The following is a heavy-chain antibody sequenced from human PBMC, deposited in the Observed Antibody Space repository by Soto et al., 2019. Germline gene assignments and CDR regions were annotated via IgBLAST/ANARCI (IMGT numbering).Heavy chain of an antibody. CDR3: TRWGGARAFDI. Sequence: GGSLRLSCTASGFTFGDYAMSWFRQAPGKGLEWVGFIRSKAYGGTTEYAASVKGRFTISRDDSKSIAYLQMNSLKTEDTAVYYCTRWGGARAFDIWGQGTMVTVSS. J-gene: IGHJ3*02. V-gene: IGHV3-49*03. CDR2: IRSKAYGGTT. CDR1: GFTFGDYA. D-gene: IGHD2-15*01.